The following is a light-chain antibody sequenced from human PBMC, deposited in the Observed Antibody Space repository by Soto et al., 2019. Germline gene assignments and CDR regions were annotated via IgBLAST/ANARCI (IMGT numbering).Light chain of an antibody. J-gene: IGKJ1*01. CDR2: DAS. CDR3: QQRSNWPWT. CDR1: QSVSSY. Sequence: EIVLTQSPATLSFSPGERATLSCRASQSVSSYLAWYQQKPGQAPRLLIYDASNRATGIPARFSGSGSGTYFTLTISSLEPEDFAVYYCQQRSNWPWTFGQGTKVEI. V-gene: IGKV3-11*01.